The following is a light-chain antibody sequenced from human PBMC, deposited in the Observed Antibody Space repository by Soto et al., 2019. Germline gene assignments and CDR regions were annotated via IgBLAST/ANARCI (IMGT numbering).Light chain of an antibody. CDR3: AAWDDSLSGVI. CDR1: SSNIGSSY. CDR2: RNN. J-gene: IGLJ2*01. Sequence: QSVLTQPPSASKTPGQRVTISCSGSSSNIGSSYVYWYQKLPGTAPKLIIFRNNQRPSGVPDRISGSKSGTAASLAISGLRSEDEAEYYCAAWDDSLSGVIFGGGTKVTVL. V-gene: IGLV1-47*01.